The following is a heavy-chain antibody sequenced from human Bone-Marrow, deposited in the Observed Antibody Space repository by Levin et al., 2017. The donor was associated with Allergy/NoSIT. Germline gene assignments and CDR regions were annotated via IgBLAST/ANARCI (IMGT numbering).Heavy chain of an antibody. J-gene: IGHJ4*02. V-gene: IGHV3-30-3*01. Sequence: PGGSLRLSCAASGFTFSSYAMHWVRQAPGKGLEWVAVISYDGSNKYYADSVKGRFTISRDNSKNTLYLQMNSPRAEDTAVYYCARPNTPGYGDYYTWHYWGQGTLVTVSS. CDR2: ISYDGSNK. CDR3: ARPNTPGYGDYYTWHY. CDR1: GFTFSSYA. D-gene: IGHD4-17*01.